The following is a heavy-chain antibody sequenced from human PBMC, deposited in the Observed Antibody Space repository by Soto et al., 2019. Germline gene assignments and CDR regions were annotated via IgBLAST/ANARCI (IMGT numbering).Heavy chain of an antibody. CDR1: GESLTSYY. J-gene: IGHJ4*02. D-gene: IGHD1-26*01. V-gene: IGHV1-46*01. CDR3: ARDSEWEPLDY. Sequence: GASVKVSCKACGESLTSYYMHWVRQAPGQGLEWMGIINPSGGSTSYAQKFQGRVTMTRDTSTSTVYMELSSLRSEDTAVYYCARDSEWEPLDYWGQGTLVTVSS. CDR2: INPSGGST.